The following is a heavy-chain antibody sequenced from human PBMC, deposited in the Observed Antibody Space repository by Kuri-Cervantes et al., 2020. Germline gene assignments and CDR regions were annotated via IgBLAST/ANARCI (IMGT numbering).Heavy chain of an antibody. Sequence: GESLKISCKGSGYSFTNYWIGWVRQMPGKGLEWMGIIYPGDSDTRYSPSFQGQVTISADKSISTAYLQWSSLRASDTAMYYCARLLGGRDGYNYFDYWGQGTLVTVSS. CDR2: IYPGDSDT. J-gene: IGHJ4*02. CDR3: ARLLGGRDGYNYFDY. CDR1: GYSFTNYW. V-gene: IGHV5-51*01. D-gene: IGHD5-24*01.